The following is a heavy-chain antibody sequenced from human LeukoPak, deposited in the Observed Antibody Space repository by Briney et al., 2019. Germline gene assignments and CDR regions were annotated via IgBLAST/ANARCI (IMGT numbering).Heavy chain of an antibody. CDR1: GFTFDDYA. CDR2: ISWNSGSI. J-gene: IGHJ4*02. CDR3: AKDGYYDSSGYFDY. Sequence: PGRSLRLSCAASGFTFDDYAMHWVRQPPGRGLEWVSGISWNSGSIGYADSVKGRLTISRDNAKNSLYLQMNSLRAEDMALYYCAKDGYYDSSGYFDYWGQGTLVTVSS. V-gene: IGHV3-9*03. D-gene: IGHD3-22*01.